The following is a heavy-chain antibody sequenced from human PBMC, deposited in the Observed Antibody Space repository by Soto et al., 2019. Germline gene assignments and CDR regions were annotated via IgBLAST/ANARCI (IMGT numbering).Heavy chain of an antibody. CDR3: ARAQGLYTYGNSADY. J-gene: IGHJ4*02. CDR1: GFTFSNYA. Sequence: QVQLVESGGGVVQPGRSLRLSCAASGFTFSNYAMDWVRQAPGEGLEWVAVIAYDGSNKYYADSVKGRFTISRDNSKNTLYLQMDSLRAEDTAVYYCARAQGLYTYGNSADYWGQGTLVTVYS. D-gene: IGHD5-18*01. V-gene: IGHV3-30-3*01. CDR2: IAYDGSNK.